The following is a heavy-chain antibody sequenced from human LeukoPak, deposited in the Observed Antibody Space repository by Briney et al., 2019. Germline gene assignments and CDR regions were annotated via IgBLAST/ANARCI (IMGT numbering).Heavy chain of an antibody. Sequence: SETLSHTCTVSGGSISGSNYYWAWLRQPPGKGLEWIGSIYYSRNSYYNPSLTSRVTISVDTSKNQFSLKVTSVTAADTAVYYCARLRYGGLEYWGQGTLVTVSS. CDR1: GGSISGSNYY. J-gene: IGHJ4*02. CDR2: IYYSRNS. D-gene: IGHD4-23*01. V-gene: IGHV4-39*01. CDR3: ARLRYGGLEY.